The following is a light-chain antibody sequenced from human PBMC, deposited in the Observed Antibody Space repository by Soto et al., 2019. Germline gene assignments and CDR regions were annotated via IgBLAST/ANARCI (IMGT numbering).Light chain of an antibody. J-gene: IGKJ4*01. CDR1: QSLVSSDGNIY. Sequence: DVVMTQSPLSLPVTLGQPASISCRSSQSLVSSDGNIYLSWYQQKPGKAPKLLIYAASSLQSGVPSRFSGSGSGTDFTLTISSLQAEDFATYYCQQGNTFPLTFGGGTKVDIK. V-gene: IGKV2D-30*01. CDR2: AAS. CDR3: QQGNTFPLT.